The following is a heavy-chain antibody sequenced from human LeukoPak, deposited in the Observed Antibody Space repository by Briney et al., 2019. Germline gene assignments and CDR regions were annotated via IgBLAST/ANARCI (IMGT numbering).Heavy chain of an antibody. CDR1: GFTFSSYA. CDR3: AEGGIGYCSSTSCYGYYYYYMDV. V-gene: IGHV3-23*01. D-gene: IGHD2-2*01. CDR2: ISGSGGST. Sequence: PGGSLRLSCAASGFTFSSYAMNWVRQAPGKGLEWVSAISGSGGSTYYADSVKGRFTISRDNSKNTLYLQMNSLRAEDTAVYYCAEGGIGYCSSTSCYGYYYYYMDVWGKGTTVTGSS. J-gene: IGHJ6*03.